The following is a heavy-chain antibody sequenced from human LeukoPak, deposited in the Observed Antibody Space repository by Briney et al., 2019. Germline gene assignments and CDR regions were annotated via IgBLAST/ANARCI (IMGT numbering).Heavy chain of an antibody. CDR1: GGSISSYY. CDR3: ARDGDYYYGMDV. D-gene: IGHD3-3*01. J-gene: IGHJ6*02. V-gene: IGHV4-59*01. Sequence: PSETLSLTCTVSGGSISSYYWSWIRQPPGKGLEWIGYIYYSGSTNYNPSLKSRVTISVDTSKNQFSLKLSSVTAADTAVYYCARDGDYYYGMDVWGQGTTVTVSS. CDR2: IYYSGST.